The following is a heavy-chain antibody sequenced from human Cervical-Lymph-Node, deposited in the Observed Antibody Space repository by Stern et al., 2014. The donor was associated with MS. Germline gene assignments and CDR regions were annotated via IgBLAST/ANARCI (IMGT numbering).Heavy chain of an antibody. CDR3: ARRGMDV. CDR2: IYPDDSDT. V-gene: IGHV5-51*01. CDR1: GYSFNIYW. Sequence: VQLVQSGAEVKKPGESLTISCKGFGYSFNIYWIAWVRQRPGKGLEWMGIIYPDDSDTGYSPSFQGQVTFSVGQSITTTYPPWSSLKPSDTATYFCARRGMDVWGQGTSVTVSS. J-gene: IGHJ6*02.